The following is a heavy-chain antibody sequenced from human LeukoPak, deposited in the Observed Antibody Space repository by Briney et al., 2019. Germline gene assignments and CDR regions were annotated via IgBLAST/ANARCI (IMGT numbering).Heavy chain of an antibody. J-gene: IGHJ6*03. CDR1: GTSITWGYY. V-gene: IGHV4-38-2*02. Sequence: SETLSLTCSVSGTSITWGYYWGWIRQPPGKGLEWIASVYHSGSTDYNPSLKSRVTMSVDTSNNHFSLKLSSVTAADTAVYYCAREGYSYGYYNYMDVWGKGTTVTVSS. D-gene: IGHD5-18*01. CDR3: AREGYSYGYYNYMDV. CDR2: VYHSGST.